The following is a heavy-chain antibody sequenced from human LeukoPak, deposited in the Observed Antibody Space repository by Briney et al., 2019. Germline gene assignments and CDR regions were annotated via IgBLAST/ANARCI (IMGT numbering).Heavy chain of an antibody. D-gene: IGHD6-13*01. CDR1: GYSISSGYY. CDR3: ARGGAAADPGLYYYYYYMDV. CDR2: IYHSGST. V-gene: IGHV4-38-2*02. J-gene: IGHJ6*03. Sequence: SETLSLTCTVSGYSISSGYYWGWIRQPPGKGLEWIGSIYHSGSTYYNPSLKSRVTISVDTSKNQFSLKLSSVTAADTAVYYCARGGAAADPGLYYYYYYMDVWGKGTTVTVSS.